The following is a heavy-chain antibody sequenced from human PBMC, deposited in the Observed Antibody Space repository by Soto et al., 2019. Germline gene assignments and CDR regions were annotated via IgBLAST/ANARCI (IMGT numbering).Heavy chain of an antibody. CDR3: ARADRTLYDSSGYYHY. D-gene: IGHD3-22*01. CDR1: GGSISSGGYY. CDR2: IYYSGST. J-gene: IGHJ4*02. Sequence: SETLSLTCTVSGGSISSGGYYWSWIRQHPGKGLEWIGYIYYSGSTYYNPSLKSRVTISVDTSKNQFSLKLSSVTAADTVVYYCARADRTLYDSSGYYHYWGQGTLVTVSS. V-gene: IGHV4-31*03.